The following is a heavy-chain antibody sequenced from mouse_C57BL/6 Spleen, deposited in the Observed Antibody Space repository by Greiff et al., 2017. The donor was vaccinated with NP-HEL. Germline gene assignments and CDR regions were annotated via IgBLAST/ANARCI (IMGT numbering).Heavy chain of an antibody. V-gene: IGHV1-26*01. CDR3: ARGPYYVDY. CDR2: INPNNGGT. Sequence: EVQLQQSGPELVKPGASVKISCKASGYTFTDYYMNWVKQSHGKSLEWIGDINPNNGGTSYNQKFKGKATLTVDKSSSTDYMELRSLTSEDSAVYYCARGPYYVDYWGQGTTLPVSS. CDR1: GYTFTDYY. J-gene: IGHJ2*01.